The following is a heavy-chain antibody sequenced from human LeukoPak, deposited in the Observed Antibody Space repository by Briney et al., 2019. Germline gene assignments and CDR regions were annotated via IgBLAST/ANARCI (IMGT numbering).Heavy chain of an antibody. CDR3: ARPKGIAAAGTYFDY. CDR2: SYYSGST. D-gene: IGHD6-13*01. Sequence: SETLSLTCTVSGGSISSSSYYWGWIRQPPGKGLGWIGSSYYSGSTYYNPSLKSRVTISVDTSKNQFSLKLSSVTAADTAVYYCARPKGIAAAGTYFDYWGQGTLVTVSS. CDR1: GGSISSSSYY. V-gene: IGHV4-39*01. J-gene: IGHJ4*02.